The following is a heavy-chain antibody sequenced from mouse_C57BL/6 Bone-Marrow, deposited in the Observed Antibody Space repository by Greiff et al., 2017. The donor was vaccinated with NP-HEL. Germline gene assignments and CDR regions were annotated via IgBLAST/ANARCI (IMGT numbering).Heavy chain of an antibody. CDR3: ARFMITTTYYYAMDY. V-gene: IGHV5-4*03. CDR2: ISDGGSYT. D-gene: IGHD2-4*01. J-gene: IGHJ4*01. CDR1: GFTFSSYA. Sequence: EVKLVESGGGLVKPGGSLKLSCAASGFTFSSYAMSWVRQTPEQRLEWVATISDGGSYTYYPDNVKGRFTISRDNAKDNLYLQMSHLKSEDTAMYYCARFMITTTYYYAMDYWGQGTSVTVSS.